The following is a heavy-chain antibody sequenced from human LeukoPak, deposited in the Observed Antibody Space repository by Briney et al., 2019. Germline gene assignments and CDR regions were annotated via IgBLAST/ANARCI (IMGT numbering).Heavy chain of an antibody. CDR2: IYPGDSDT. V-gene: IGHV5-51*01. D-gene: IGHD5-12*01. CDR1: RYSFTNYW. J-gene: IGHJ4*02. Sequence: GESLNISCKGSRYSFTNYWIGWVRQMPGKGLEWMGIIYPGDSDTRYTPSPQGHVTISADKSISTAYLQWSSLKASDTAMYYGARRDSGFEFFDYGGQGTLVTVSP. CDR3: ARRDSGFEFFDY.